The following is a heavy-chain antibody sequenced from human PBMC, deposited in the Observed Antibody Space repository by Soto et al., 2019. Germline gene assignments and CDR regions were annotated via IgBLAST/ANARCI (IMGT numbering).Heavy chain of an antibody. V-gene: IGHV1-18*04. CDR3: ARDPSNTSGDRVWLDT. D-gene: IGHD6-19*01. CDR1: GYTFVTHA. J-gene: IGHJ5*02. Sequence: QVQLVQSGAEVEKPGASLRLSCRTSGYTFVTHAISWVRQAPGQGLEWMGWISTYNGDTKFAQKFQGRVAMTRDTSTSRVYMDLRSLKSDDTAVYYCARDPSNTSGDRVWLDTWGQGTLVTVSS. CDR2: ISTYNGDT.